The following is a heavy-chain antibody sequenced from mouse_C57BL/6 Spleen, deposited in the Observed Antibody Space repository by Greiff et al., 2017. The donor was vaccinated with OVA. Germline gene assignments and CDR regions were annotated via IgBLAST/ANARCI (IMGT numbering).Heavy chain of an antibody. CDR3: ARGSYYSNPWWYFDV. V-gene: IGHV2-2*01. CDR1: GFSLTSYG. J-gene: IGHJ1*03. D-gene: IGHD2-5*01. Sequence: QVQLQQSGPGLVQPSQSLSITCTVSGFSLTSYGVHWVRQSPGKGLEWLGVIWSGGSTDYNAAFISRLSISKDNSKSQVFFKMNSLQADDTAIYYCARGSYYSNPWWYFDVWGTGTTVTVSS. CDR2: IWSGGST.